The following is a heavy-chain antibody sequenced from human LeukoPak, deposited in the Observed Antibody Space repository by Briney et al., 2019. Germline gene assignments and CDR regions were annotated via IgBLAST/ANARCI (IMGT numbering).Heavy chain of an antibody. J-gene: IGHJ6*02. CDR3: ARSTPPDYYGMDV. Sequence: SETLSLACAVSGGSISSGAYSWNWIRQPPGKGLEWIGFIYHSGGTYYNPSLKGRVTISVDRSKNQFSLKLNSVTAADTAVYFCARSTPPDYYGMDVWGQGTTVTVSS. V-gene: IGHV4-30-2*01. CDR1: GGSISSGAYS. D-gene: IGHD2-2*01. CDR2: IYHSGGT.